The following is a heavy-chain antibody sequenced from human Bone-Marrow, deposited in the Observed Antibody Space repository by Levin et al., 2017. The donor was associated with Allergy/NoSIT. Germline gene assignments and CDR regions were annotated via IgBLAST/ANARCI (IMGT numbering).Heavy chain of an antibody. V-gene: IGHV3-11*01. Sequence: GGSLRLSCAASGFSFSDYYMSWIRQPPGKGLEWISYIYSGGFTTYYADSVKGRFTISRDNAKKSLYLQMHSLRAEDTAVYYCARHYGYGFDYWGQGILVTVSS. CDR3: ARHYGYGFDY. CDR2: IYSGGFTT. D-gene: IGHD5-18*01. CDR1: GFSFSDYY. J-gene: IGHJ4*02.